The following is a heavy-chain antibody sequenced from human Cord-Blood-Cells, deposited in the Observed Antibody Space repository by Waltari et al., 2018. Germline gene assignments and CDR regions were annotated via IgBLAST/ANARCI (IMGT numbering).Heavy chain of an antibody. CDR1: GYSISSGYY. J-gene: IGHJ5*02. CDR3: ARDLRGYCSGGSCYSVWFDP. D-gene: IGHD2-15*01. CDR2: IYHSGST. V-gene: IGHV4-38-2*02. Sequence: QVQLQESGPGLVKPSETLSLTCAVSGYSISSGYYWGWIRQPPGKGLEWIGSIYHSGSTYYNPSLKSRGTISVDTSKNQFSLKLSSVTAADTAVYYCARDLRGYCSGGSCYSVWFDPWGQGTLVTVSS.